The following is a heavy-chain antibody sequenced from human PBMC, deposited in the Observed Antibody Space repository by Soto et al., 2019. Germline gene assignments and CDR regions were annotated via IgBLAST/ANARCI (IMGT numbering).Heavy chain of an antibody. V-gene: IGHV1-18*01. CDR3: APSWERRLDP. J-gene: IGHJ5*02. CDR1: GYTFNG. CDR2: ISAYNGNT. Sequence: QVQLVQSGAEVKKPGASVKVSCKASGYTFNGISLVRQAPGQGLEGMGWISAYNGNTNYTHKFKVRVTMTTDTATSTAYMELRSFRSDDTAEYDCAPSWERRLDPWGQGTLVTVSS. D-gene: IGHD1-26*01.